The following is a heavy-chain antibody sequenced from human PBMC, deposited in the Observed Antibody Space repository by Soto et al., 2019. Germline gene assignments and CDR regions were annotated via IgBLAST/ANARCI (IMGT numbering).Heavy chain of an antibody. V-gene: IGHV3-30-3*01. CDR1: GFTLSRYA. Sequence: GGALRLSCGASGFTLSRYAMLWGRPGPGKGLEWVAVISYDGSNKYYADSVKGRFTISRDNSKNTLYLQMNSLRAEDTAVYYCARDKERGSPLGSQFDHWGQGTQVTVSS. D-gene: IGHD2-2*03. CDR3: ARDKERGSPLGSQFDH. CDR2: ISYDGSNK. J-gene: IGHJ4*02.